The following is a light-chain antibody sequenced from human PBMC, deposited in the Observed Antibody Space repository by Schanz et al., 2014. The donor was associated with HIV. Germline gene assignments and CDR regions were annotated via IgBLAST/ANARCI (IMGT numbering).Light chain of an antibody. J-gene: IGLJ2*01. V-gene: IGLV1-44*01. CDR1: SSNIGSND. CDR2: SNS. CDR3: AAWDNSLSVV. Sequence: QSVLTQPPSVSGTPGQSVSISCSGSSSNIGSNDLIWYQRLPGTAPKVLVYSNSERPAGVPDRFSGSKSGTSASLAISGLQSEDEADYYCAAWDNSLSVVFGGGTKLTVL.